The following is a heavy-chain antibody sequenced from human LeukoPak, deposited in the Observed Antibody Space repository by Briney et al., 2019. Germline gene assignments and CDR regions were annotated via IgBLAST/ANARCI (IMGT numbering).Heavy chain of an antibody. CDR2: IKQDGSEK. CDR1: GFTFSSYW. CDR3: AREYSSSWYHGLDYYYYGMDV. V-gene: IGHV3-7*05. D-gene: IGHD6-13*01. J-gene: IGHJ6*02. Sequence: GGSLRLSCAASGFTFSSYWMSWVRQAPGKGLEWVANIKQDGSEKYYVDSVKGRFTISRDNAKNSLYLKMNSLRAEDTAVYYCAREYSSSWYHGLDYYYYGMDVWGQGTTVTVSS.